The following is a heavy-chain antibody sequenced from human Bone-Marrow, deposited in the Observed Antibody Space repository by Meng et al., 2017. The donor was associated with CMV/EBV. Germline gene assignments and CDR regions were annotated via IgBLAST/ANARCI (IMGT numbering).Heavy chain of an antibody. CDR3: ARDLCGSGSYCFDY. J-gene: IGHJ4*02. CDR1: GYTFAGYF. V-gene: IGHV1-2*02. CDR2: INPTSGDT. Sequence: ASVKVSCKASGYTFAGYFIHWVRQAPGQGLEWMGWINPTSGDTNSAQKFQGRVTMTRDMSISTAYMDLSSLRSDDTAVYYCARDLCGSGSYCFDYWGQGTLVTVSS. D-gene: IGHD3-10*01.